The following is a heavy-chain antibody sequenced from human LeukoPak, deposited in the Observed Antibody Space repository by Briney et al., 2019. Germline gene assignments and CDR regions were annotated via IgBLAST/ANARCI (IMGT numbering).Heavy chain of an antibody. D-gene: IGHD3-22*01. CDR3: ARDNAERYYYDSSGYWYYFDY. CDR1: GFTFSSYN. Sequence: GGSLRLSCAASGFTFSSYNMHWVRQAPGKGLEWVSYISSSSSTIYYADSVKGRFTISRDNAKNSLYLQMNSLRAEDTAVYYCARDNAERYYYDSSGYWYYFDYWGQGTLVTVSS. CDR2: ISSSSSTI. J-gene: IGHJ4*02. V-gene: IGHV3-48*01.